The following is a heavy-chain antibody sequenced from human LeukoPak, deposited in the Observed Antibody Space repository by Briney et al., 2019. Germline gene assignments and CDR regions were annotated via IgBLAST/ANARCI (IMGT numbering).Heavy chain of an antibody. Sequence: PGGSLRLSCAASGFTFSNSVMGWVRQAPGKVLEWVSAIGGSGDSTYYADSVKGRFTISRDNSKNTLYLQMNSLRDEDTAVYYCARGPTVTTLMYYFDYWGQGTLVTVSS. CDR3: ARGPTVTTLMYYFDY. CDR1: GFTFSNSV. CDR2: IGGSGDST. J-gene: IGHJ4*02. V-gene: IGHV3-23*01. D-gene: IGHD4-11*01.